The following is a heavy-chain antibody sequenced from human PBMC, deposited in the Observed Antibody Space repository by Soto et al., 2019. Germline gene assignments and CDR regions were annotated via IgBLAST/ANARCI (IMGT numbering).Heavy chain of an antibody. D-gene: IGHD2-2*01. V-gene: IGHV3-21*01. CDR3: ARSDCTSTSCYVVWFDP. J-gene: IGHJ5*02. Sequence: DSVKGRITISRDNAENSVYLQMNSLIADDTAVYYCARSDCTSTSCYVVWFDPWGQGTLVTVSS.